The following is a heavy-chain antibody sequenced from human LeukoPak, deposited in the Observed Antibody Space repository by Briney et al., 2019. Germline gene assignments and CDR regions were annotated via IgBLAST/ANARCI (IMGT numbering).Heavy chain of an antibody. V-gene: IGHV3-23*01. CDR1: GFTFSSYA. Sequence: GGSLRLSCAAPGFTFSSYAMSWVRQAPGKGLEWVSAVSGSGGSTYYADSVKGRFTISRDNSKNTLYLQMNSLRVEDTAVYYCANRPVWVHYAADYWGQGTLVTVSS. J-gene: IGHJ4*02. CDR3: ANRPVWVHYAADY. D-gene: IGHD3-16*01. CDR2: VSGSGGST.